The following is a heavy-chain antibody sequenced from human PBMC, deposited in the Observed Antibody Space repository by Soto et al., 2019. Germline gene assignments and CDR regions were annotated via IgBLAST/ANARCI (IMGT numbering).Heavy chain of an antibody. CDR3: ARNGAIIAAADYGMDV. CDR1: GGSISSYY. CDR2: IYTSGST. Sequence: SETLSLTCTVSGGSISSYYWSWIRQPAGKGLEWIGRIYTSGSTNYNPSLKSRVTVSVDTSKNQFSLKLSSVTAADTAVYYCARNGAIIAAADYGMDVWGQGTTVTVSS. J-gene: IGHJ6*02. V-gene: IGHV4-4*07. D-gene: IGHD6-13*01.